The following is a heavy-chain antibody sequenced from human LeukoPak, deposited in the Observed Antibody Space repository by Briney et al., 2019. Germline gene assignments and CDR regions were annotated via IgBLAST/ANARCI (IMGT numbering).Heavy chain of an antibody. J-gene: IGHJ1*01. CDR2: IYTRGST. Sequence: PSETLSLTCSASGGSISSGSYYWNWIRQPAGKGLEWVGRIYTRGSTDYNPSLKSRVTISVDTSKNQFSLKLSSVTAADTAVYYCARHEPRRFYSSSWYWYFQHWGQGTLVTVSS. CDR1: GGSISSGSYY. D-gene: IGHD6-13*01. CDR3: ARHEPRRFYSSSWYWYFQH. V-gene: IGHV4-61*02.